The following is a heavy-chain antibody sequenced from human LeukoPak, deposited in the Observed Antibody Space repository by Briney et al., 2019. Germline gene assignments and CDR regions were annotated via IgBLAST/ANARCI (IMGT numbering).Heavy chain of an antibody. CDR2: MSGSGGNT. Sequence: GGSLRLSCAVSGFTISSYAMSWVRQAPGKGLEWVSAMSGSGGNTYYADSVRGRITISRDNSKNMLYLEMNSLRAEDTAVYYCARCQSTMVRGVISIWGQGTLVTVSS. J-gene: IGHJ4*02. CDR1: GFTISSYA. D-gene: IGHD3-10*01. CDR3: ARCQSTMVRGVISI. V-gene: IGHV3-23*01.